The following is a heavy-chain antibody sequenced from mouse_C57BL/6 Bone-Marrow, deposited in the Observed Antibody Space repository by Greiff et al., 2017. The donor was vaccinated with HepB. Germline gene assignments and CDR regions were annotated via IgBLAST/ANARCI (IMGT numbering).Heavy chain of an antibody. CDR2: IDPSDSYT. CDR1: GYTFTSYW. J-gene: IGHJ4*01. CDR3: ARPYGSSPYYYAMDY. V-gene: IGHV1-59*01. Sequence: QVQLQQPGAELVRPGTSVKLSCKASGYTFTSYWMHWVKQRPGQGLEWIGVIDPSDSYTNYNQKFKGKATLTVDTSSSTAYMQLSSLTSEDSAVYYCARPYGSSPYYYAMDYWGQGTSVTVSS. D-gene: IGHD1-1*01.